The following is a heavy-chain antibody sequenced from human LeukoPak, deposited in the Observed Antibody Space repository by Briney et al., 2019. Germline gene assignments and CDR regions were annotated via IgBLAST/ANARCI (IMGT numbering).Heavy chain of an antibody. V-gene: IGHV3-23*01. CDR3: AKPEEIGYCSSTSCRDY. Sequence: PGGSLRLSCAASGFTFSSYAMSWVRQAPGKGQEWVSAISGSGGSTYYADSVKGRFTISRDNSKNTLYLQMNSLRAEDTAVYYCAKPEEIGYCSSTSCRDYWGQGTLVTVSS. D-gene: IGHD2-2*01. J-gene: IGHJ4*02. CDR2: ISGSGGST. CDR1: GFTFSSYA.